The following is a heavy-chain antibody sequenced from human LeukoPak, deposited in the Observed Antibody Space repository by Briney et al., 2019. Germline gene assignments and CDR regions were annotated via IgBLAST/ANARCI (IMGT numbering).Heavy chain of an antibody. CDR1: GYIFTFYY. V-gene: IGHV1-2*02. D-gene: IGHD5-24*01. CDR2: INSNNGDT. CDR3: ARDGDGYNLD. J-gene: IGHJ4*02. Sequence: ASVTVSCTASGYIFTFYYLHWVRQAPGQGLEWVGGINSNNGDTHYAQNFQGRVTMTRDTSISTAYMELSRLGSDDTAVYYCARDGDGYNLDWGQGTLVTVSS.